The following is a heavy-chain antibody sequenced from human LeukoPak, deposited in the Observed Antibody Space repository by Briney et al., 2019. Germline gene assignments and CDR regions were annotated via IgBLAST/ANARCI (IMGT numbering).Heavy chain of an antibody. V-gene: IGHV3-23*01. CDR1: GFTLSTNA. CDR3: ATHYRLNPDY. D-gene: IGHD3-16*02. Sequence: GGSLRLSCLTSGFTLSTNAMSWVRQAPGKGLEWISGISGSGASTYYADSVKGRFTISRDDSRNTLYLQMNSLRGDDTAVYYCATHYRLNPDYWGQGTLVTVSS. J-gene: IGHJ4*02. CDR2: ISGSGAST.